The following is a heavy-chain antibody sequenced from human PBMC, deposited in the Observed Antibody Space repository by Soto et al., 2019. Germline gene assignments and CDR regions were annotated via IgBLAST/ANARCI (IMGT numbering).Heavy chain of an antibody. CDR2: ISYDGSNK. CDR1: GFTFSSYG. V-gene: IGHV3-30*18. CDR3: AKDSFLVGVAANPFYYYYYMDV. J-gene: IGHJ6*03. D-gene: IGHD2-15*01. Sequence: GGSLRLSCAASGFTFSSYGMHWVRQAPGKGLEWVAVISYDGSNKYYADSVKGRFTISRDNSKNTLYLQMNSLRAEDTAVYYCAKDSFLVGVAANPFYYYYYMDVWGKGTTVTVSS.